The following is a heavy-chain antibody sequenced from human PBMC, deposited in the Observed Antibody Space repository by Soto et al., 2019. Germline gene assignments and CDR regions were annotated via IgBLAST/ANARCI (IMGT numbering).Heavy chain of an antibody. J-gene: IGHJ3*02. CDR1: GFTFSSYA. Sequence: GGSLRLSCAASGFTFSSYAMSWVRQAPGKGLEWVSAISGSGGSTYYADSVKGRFTISRDNSKNTLYLQMNSLRAEDTAVYYCAKYITMVRGVIIEAFDILGQGKMVTVSS. CDR3: AKYITMVRGVIIEAFDI. V-gene: IGHV3-23*01. D-gene: IGHD3-10*01. CDR2: ISGSGGST.